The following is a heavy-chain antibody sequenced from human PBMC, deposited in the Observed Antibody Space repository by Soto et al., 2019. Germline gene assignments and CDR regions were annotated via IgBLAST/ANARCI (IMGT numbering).Heavy chain of an antibody. CDR1: GFNFDSYG. CDR2: IWYDGSNE. D-gene: IGHD4-17*01. J-gene: IGHJ5*02. V-gene: IGHV3-33*01. CDR3: ARELTAVTTPSFDH. Sequence: QVQLVESGGGVVQPGRSLRLSCAASGFNFDSYGMHWVRQAPGKGLEWVAVIWYDGSNEYYADSVKGRFTVSRDNAKNTVYLQMNSLRVEDTAVYYCARELTAVTTPSFDHWAQGAQVIVSS.